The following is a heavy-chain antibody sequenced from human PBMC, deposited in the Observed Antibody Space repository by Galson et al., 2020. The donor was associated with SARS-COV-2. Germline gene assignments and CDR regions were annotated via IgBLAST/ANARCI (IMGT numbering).Heavy chain of an antibody. J-gene: IGHJ2*01. V-gene: IGHV4-34*01. D-gene: IGHD5-12*01. CDR2: INHSGNT. Sequence: SETLSLTCAVYGGSFSGYYWSWIRQPPGKGLEWIGEINHSGNTNYTPSLKNRVTISVDTSKNQFSLKVNSVTAADTAVYSCARREPWQRRYFDLWGRGTLVTVS. CDR3: ARREPWQRRYFDL. CDR1: GGSFSGYY.